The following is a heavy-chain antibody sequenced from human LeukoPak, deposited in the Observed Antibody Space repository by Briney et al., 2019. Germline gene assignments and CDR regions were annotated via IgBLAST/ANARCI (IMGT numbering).Heavy chain of an antibody. CDR3: ARAGAAGFPAGGGLFVGRAAIDY. V-gene: IGHV3-48*01. CDR2: ISSSSSTI. CDR1: GFTFSSYS. Sequence: GGSLRLPCAASGFTFSSYSMTWVRQAPGKGLEWVSYISSSSSTIYYADSVKGRFTISRDNAKNSLYLQMNSLRAEDTAVYYCARAGAAGFPAGGGLFVGRAAIDYWGQGTLVTVSS. J-gene: IGHJ4*02. D-gene: IGHD6-13*01.